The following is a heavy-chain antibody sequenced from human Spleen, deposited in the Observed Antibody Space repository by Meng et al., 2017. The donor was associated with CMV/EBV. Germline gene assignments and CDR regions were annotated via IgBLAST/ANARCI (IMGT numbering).Heavy chain of an antibody. V-gene: IGHV1-2*02. CDR3: ARSSGWSRFDY. D-gene: IGHD6-19*01. Sequence: QWQWVQSGAEGKKPGDSEKFSCKASGYTVTGYYMHRVRKAPGQGLEWMGWINPNDDTNYAQNFQGRVTMTRDMSINTVYMELSRLTSDDTAVYYCARSSGWSRFDYWGQGTLVTVSS. J-gene: IGHJ4*02. CDR1: GYTVTGYY. CDR2: INPNDDT.